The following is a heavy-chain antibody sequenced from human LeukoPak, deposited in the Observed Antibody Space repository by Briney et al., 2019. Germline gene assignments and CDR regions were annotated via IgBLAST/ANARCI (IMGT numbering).Heavy chain of an antibody. Sequence: GGSLRLSCAASGLTFSSYAMSWVRQAPGKGLEWVSVIYSGGSTYYADSVKGRFTISRDNSKNTLYLQMNSLRAEDTAVYYCAGDKEGRVVGAPRSDYWGQGTLVTVSS. CDR2: IYSGGST. CDR1: GLTFSSYA. CDR3: AGDKEGRVVGAPRSDY. J-gene: IGHJ4*02. V-gene: IGHV3-66*01. D-gene: IGHD1-26*01.